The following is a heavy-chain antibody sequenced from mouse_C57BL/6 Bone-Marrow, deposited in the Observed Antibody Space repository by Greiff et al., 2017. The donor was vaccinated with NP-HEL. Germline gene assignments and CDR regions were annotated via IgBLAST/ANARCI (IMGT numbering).Heavy chain of an antibody. D-gene: IGHD1-1*01. CDR2: IDPNSGGT. V-gene: IGHV1-72*01. CDR1: GYTFTSYW. CDR3: ARGGRYYGSSYYFDY. J-gene: IGHJ2*01. Sequence: VQLQQPGAELVKPGASVKLSCKASGYTFTSYWMHWVKQRPGRGLEWIGRIDPNSGGTKYNEKFKSKATLTVDKPSSTAYMQLSSLTSEDSAVYDCARGGRYYGSSYYFDYWGQGTTLTVSS.